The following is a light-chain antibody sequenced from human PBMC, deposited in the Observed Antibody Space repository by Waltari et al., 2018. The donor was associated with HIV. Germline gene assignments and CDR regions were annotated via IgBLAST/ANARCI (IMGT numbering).Light chain of an antibody. V-gene: IGLV1-44*01. CDR3: AAWEDSLSGWV. J-gene: IGLJ3*02. CDR1: SSHIGGVI. Sequence: QSVMTQPPSASEPPGHRVTISCSRSSSHIGGVILTRDQQRPRTAPKRLIYSDNQRPSGDPDRFSGCKSGTAASRAIRGLQSEDEAEYDCAAWEDSLSGWVVGGGTKLTVL. CDR2: SDN.